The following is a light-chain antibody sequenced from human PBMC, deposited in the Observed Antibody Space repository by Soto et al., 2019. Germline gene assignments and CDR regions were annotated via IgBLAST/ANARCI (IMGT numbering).Light chain of an antibody. J-gene: IGLJ1*01. CDR2: GNS. Sequence: QSVLTQPPSVSGAPGQRVTISCTGSSSNIGAGYDVHWYQQLPGTAPKLLIYGNSNRPSGVPDRFSGSKSGNTASLTISGLQAEDEADYYCSSYTSSSTLHYVFGTGTKVTVL. CDR1: SSNIGAGYD. V-gene: IGLV1-40*01. CDR3: SSYTSSSTLHYV.